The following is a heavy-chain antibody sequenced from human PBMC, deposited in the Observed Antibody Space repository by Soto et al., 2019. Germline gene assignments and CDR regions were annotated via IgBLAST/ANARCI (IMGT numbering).Heavy chain of an antibody. Sequence: SQTLSLTCAISGDSVSSNSAAWNWIRQSPSRGLEWLGRTYYGSKWYNDYAVSVKSRITINPDTSKNQFSLQLNSVTPEDTAVYYCARDWEYSSGWQGGFYYYHGMDVWGQGTTVTVSS. J-gene: IGHJ6*02. CDR2: TYYGSKWYN. CDR3: ARDWEYSSGWQGGFYYYHGMDV. V-gene: IGHV6-1*01. CDR1: GDSVSSNSAA. D-gene: IGHD6-19*01.